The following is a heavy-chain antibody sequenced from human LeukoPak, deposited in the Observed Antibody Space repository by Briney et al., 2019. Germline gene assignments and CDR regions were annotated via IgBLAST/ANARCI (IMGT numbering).Heavy chain of an antibody. D-gene: IGHD3-10*01. CDR3: ATGLTMVRGRLTRYYYYYYGMDV. CDR1: GYTLTELS. V-gene: IGHV1-24*01. Sequence: ASVKVSCKVSGYTLTELSMHWVRQAPGKGLAWMGGFDPEDGETIYAQKFQGRVTMTEDTSTDTAYMELSSLRSEDTAVYYCATGLTMVRGRLTRYYYYYYGMDVWGQGTTVTVS. J-gene: IGHJ6*02. CDR2: FDPEDGET.